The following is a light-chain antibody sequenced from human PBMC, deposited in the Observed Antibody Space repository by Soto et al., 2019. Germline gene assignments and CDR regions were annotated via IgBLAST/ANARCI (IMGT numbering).Light chain of an antibody. Sequence: AIRMTQSPSSLSASTGDRVTITCRASQGISSYLAWYQQKPGKAPKLLIYAASTLQSGVPSRFSGSGSGTDLTLTISCLQSEDFETYYCQQYYSYPPTFGQGTRLEIK. CDR3: QQYYSYPPT. CDR1: QGISSY. V-gene: IGKV1-8*01. J-gene: IGKJ5*01. CDR2: AAS.